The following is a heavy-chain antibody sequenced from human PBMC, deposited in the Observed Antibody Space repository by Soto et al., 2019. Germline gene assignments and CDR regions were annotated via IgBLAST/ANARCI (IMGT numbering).Heavy chain of an antibody. Sequence: QVQLVESGGGVVQPGRSLRLSCAASGFTFSSYGMHWVRQAPGEGLEWVAVIWYDGSNKFYADSVKGRFTISRDNSKNTLYLQMNSLRAEDTAVYYCARSEVTTRYNYFDYWGQGTLVTVSS. D-gene: IGHD4-17*01. CDR1: GFTFSSYG. J-gene: IGHJ4*02. CDR2: IWYDGSNK. V-gene: IGHV3-33*01. CDR3: ARSEVTTRYNYFDY.